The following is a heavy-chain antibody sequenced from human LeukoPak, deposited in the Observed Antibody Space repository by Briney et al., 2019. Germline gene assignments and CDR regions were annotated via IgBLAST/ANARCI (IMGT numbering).Heavy chain of an antibody. CDR1: GGSISSGSYY. Sequence: SETLCLTCTVSGGSISSGSYYWSWIRQPAGKGLEWIGRIYTSGSTNYNPSLKSRVTISVDTSKNQFSLKLSSVTAADTAVYYCARDHLYGGYGYYYYYMDVWGKGTTVTVSS. CDR3: ARDHLYGGYGYYYYYMDV. D-gene: IGHD4-23*01. V-gene: IGHV4-61*02. J-gene: IGHJ6*03. CDR2: IYTSGST.